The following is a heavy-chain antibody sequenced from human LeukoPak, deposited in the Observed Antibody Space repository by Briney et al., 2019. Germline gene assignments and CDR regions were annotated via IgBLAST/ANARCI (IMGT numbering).Heavy chain of an antibody. Sequence: GSLRLSCAASGFTFRSYGMHWVRQPPGKGLEWIGEINHSGSTNYNPSLKSRVTISVDTSKNQFSLKLSSVTAADTAVYYCARERQWLVRGPFDPWGQGTLVTVSS. CDR3: ARERQWLVRGPFDP. CDR1: GFTFRSYG. V-gene: IGHV4-34*01. J-gene: IGHJ5*02. D-gene: IGHD6-19*01. CDR2: INHSGST.